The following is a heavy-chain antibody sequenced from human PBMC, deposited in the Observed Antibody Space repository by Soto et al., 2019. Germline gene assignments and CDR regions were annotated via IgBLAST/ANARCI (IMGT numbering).Heavy chain of an antibody. J-gene: IGHJ4*02. CDR1: GFTFSNAW. CDR2: IKSKTDGGTT. CDR3: TPESESSDFWSGYPCDY. V-gene: IGHV3-15*01. D-gene: IGHD3-3*01. Sequence: EVQLVESGGGLVKPGGSLRLSCAASGFTFSNAWMSWVRQAPGKGLEWVVRIKSKTDGGTTDSAAPVKGRCTISRDDSKNTLYLPMNSLKTEDTAVYCCTPESESSDFWSGYPCDYCGQGTLVTVSS.